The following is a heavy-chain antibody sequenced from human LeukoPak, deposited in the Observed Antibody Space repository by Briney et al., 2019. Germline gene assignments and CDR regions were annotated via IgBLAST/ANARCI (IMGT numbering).Heavy chain of an antibody. CDR1: GFTFSSYS. CDR2: IGTSTSTI. CDR3: ARGRGGYWVDY. V-gene: IGHV3-48*01. Sequence: GGSLRLSCAASGFTFSSYSMTWVRQAPGKGLEWVSYIGTSTSTIYQADSVKGRFTISRDNAKNSLYLQMNSLRAEDTAVYYCARGRGGYWVDYWGQGTLVTVSS. D-gene: IGHD2-8*02. J-gene: IGHJ4*02.